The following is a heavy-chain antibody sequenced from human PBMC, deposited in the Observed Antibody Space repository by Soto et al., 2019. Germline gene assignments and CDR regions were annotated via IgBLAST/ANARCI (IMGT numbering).Heavy chain of an antibody. V-gene: IGHV4-31*03. J-gene: IGHJ4*02. CDR3: ARGLNYGGTHLDY. CDR1: GASIRSGGSY. CDR2: IYNSGGT. D-gene: IGHD4-17*01. Sequence: SETLSLTCTVSGASIRSGGSYWSWIRHHPGKGLEWIGCIYNSGGTYYNPSLKSRVIISVDTSKNQFSLKLSSVTAADTAVYYCARGLNYGGTHLDYWGQGTLVTVSS.